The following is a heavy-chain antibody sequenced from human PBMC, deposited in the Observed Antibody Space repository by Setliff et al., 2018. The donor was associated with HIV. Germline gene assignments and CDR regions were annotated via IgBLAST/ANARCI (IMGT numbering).Heavy chain of an antibody. Sequence: PGGSLRLSCAASGFTFSSYWMHWVRQAPGKGLVWVSHINSDGSIIDYADSVKGRFTISRDNAKNTLYLQMNSLRVDDTAVYYCARAGEYRFDYWGQGTLVTVSS. CDR2: INSDGSII. V-gene: IGHV3-74*01. J-gene: IGHJ4*02. D-gene: IGHD2-2*01. CDR3: ARAGEYRFDY. CDR1: GFTFSSYW.